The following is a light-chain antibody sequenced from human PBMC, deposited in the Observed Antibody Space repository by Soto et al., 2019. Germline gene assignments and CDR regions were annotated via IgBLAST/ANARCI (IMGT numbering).Light chain of an antibody. CDR3: CSYTSTYV. Sequence: QSALTQPASVSGSPGQSITISCTGTSSDVGGYNYVSWYQQHPGKAPKLMISEVSNRPSGVSNRFSGSKSGNTASLTISGLRAEDEADYYCCSYTSTYVFGTGTTLTVL. V-gene: IGLV2-14*01. CDR2: EVS. J-gene: IGLJ1*01. CDR1: SSDVGGYNY.